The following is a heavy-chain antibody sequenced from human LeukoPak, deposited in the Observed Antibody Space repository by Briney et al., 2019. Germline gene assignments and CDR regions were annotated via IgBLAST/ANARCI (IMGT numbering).Heavy chain of an antibody. Sequence: PSETLSLTCAVSGGSISSGGYSWSWIRQPPGKGLEWIGYIYHSGSTYYNPSLKSRVTISADRSKNQFSLKLSSVTAADTAVYYCARARSRTNYYGMDVWGQGTTVTVSS. V-gene: IGHV4-30-2*01. CDR3: ARARSRTNYYGMDV. CDR1: GGSISSGGYS. CDR2: IYHSGST. J-gene: IGHJ6*02. D-gene: IGHD1-14*01.